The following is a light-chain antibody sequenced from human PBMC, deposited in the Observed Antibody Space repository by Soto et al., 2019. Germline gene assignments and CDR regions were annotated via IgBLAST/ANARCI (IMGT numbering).Light chain of an antibody. V-gene: IGKV1-27*01. Sequence: DIQMTQSPSSLSASVGDRVTITCRASQSISNYLAWYQQKPGKVPKLLIYAASTLQSGVPSRFSGSGSGTDFTLTISSLQPEDVATYYCQKYNSPPRTFGQGTQLEIK. J-gene: IGKJ2*01. CDR2: AAS. CDR3: QKYNSPPRT. CDR1: QSISNY.